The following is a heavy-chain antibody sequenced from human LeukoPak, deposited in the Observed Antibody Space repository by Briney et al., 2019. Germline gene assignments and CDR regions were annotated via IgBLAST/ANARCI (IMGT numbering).Heavy chain of an antibody. Sequence: PGGSLRLSCAASGFSVGNNYMSWVRQAPGKGLEWVSVIYSGGSTNYADSVKGRFTISRDNSKNTLYLQMNSLRAEDTAVCYCARDPPGQAAGGTRWGQGTLVTVSS. CDR1: GFSVGNNY. D-gene: IGHD6-13*01. J-gene: IGHJ4*02. CDR2: IYSGGST. V-gene: IGHV3-53*01. CDR3: ARDPPGQAAGGTR.